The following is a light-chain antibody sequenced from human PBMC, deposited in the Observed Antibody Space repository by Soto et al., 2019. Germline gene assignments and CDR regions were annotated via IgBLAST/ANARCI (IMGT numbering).Light chain of an antibody. CDR3: SSYTSSSTLV. CDR2: DVS. Sequence: QSVLTQPASVSGSPGQSITISCTGTSSDVGGYNYVSWYQQPPGKAPKLMIYDVSNRPSVVSNRFSGSKSGNTASLTISGLQAEDEADYYCSSYTSSSTLVFGGGTKLTVL. J-gene: IGLJ2*01. V-gene: IGLV2-14*01. CDR1: SSDVGGYNY.